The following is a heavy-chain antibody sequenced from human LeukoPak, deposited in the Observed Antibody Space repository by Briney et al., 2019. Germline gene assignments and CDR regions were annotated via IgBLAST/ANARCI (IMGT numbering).Heavy chain of an antibody. CDR1: GFTFSSYG. Sequence: PGGSLRLSCAASGFTFSSYGMHWVRQAPGKGLEWVAFIRYDGSNKYYADSVKGRFTISRDNSKNTLYLQMNSLRAEDTAVYYCARDPHCSGGSCYSVGWFDPWGQGTLVTVSS. CDR2: IRYDGSNK. V-gene: IGHV3-30*02. J-gene: IGHJ5*02. D-gene: IGHD2-15*01. CDR3: ARDPHCSGGSCYSVGWFDP.